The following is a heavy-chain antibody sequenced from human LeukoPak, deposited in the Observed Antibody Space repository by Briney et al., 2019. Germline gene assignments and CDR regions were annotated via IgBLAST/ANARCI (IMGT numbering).Heavy chain of an antibody. Sequence: GGALRLSCAASGFTFSSYWMSWVRQAPGKGLEWVANIKQDGSEKYYVDSVKGRFTISRDNAKNSLYLQMNSLRAEDTAVYYCARAVAVAVMDYWGQGTLVTVSS. CDR3: ARAVAVAVMDY. CDR1: GFTFSSYW. J-gene: IGHJ4*02. D-gene: IGHD6-19*01. CDR2: IKQDGSEK. V-gene: IGHV3-7*01.